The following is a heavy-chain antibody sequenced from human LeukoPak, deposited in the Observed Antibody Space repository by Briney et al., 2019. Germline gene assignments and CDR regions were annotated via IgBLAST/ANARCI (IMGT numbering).Heavy chain of an antibody. Sequence: GEPLKTSCERSGYSLTNNWIGWVRQIPGKGLEWLEIIYPDVSDTRYSPSFQGKVTISADKSIGTAYLQWSSLKASDTAMYYCAIGGDSSTSCYRCFNYWGQGTVVSVPS. CDR2: IYPDVSDT. CDR3: AIGGDSSTSCYRCFNY. D-gene: IGHD2-2*01. V-gene: IGHV5-51*01. J-gene: IGHJ4*02. CDR1: GYSLTNNW.